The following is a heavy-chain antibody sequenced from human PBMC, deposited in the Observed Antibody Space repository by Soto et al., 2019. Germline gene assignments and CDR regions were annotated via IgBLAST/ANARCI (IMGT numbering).Heavy chain of an antibody. Sequence: ESGGGVVQPGRSLRLSCVASGFTFSNYGMHWVRQAPGKGLEWVEHILYDGSNKYYADSVKGRFTTSRDNSKNTLYLQMNSLRVEDTAVYYCAKDGYDSSGYYAYCFDCWGQGTLVTVSS. J-gene: IGHJ4*02. V-gene: IGHV3-30*18. CDR3: AKDGYDSSGYYAYCFDC. CDR2: ILYDGSNK. CDR1: GFTFSNYG. D-gene: IGHD3-22*01.